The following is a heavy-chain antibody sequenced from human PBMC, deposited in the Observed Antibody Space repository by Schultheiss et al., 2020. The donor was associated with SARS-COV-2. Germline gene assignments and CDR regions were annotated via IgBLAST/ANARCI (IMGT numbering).Heavy chain of an antibody. V-gene: IGHV4-59*01. CDR2: IYYTGIT. Sequence: SQTLSLTCTVSGSSISGYFWTWIRQPPGKGLEQMGNIYYTGITKYSPSLKSRVTISVDTSKKQFSLRLNSVTAADTALYYCARDQDYGRVAFDIWGLGTMVTVSS. D-gene: IGHD4/OR15-4a*01. J-gene: IGHJ3*02. CDR1: GSSISGYF. CDR3: ARDQDYGRVAFDI.